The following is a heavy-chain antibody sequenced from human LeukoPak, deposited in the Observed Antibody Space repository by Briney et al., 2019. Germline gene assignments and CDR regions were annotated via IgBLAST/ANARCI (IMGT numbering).Heavy chain of an antibody. CDR1: GFTFSSYA. V-gene: IGHV3-23*01. D-gene: IGHD3-16*02. J-gene: IGHJ2*01. CDR2: ISGSGGST. Sequence: PGGSLRLSCAASGFTFSSYAMSWVRQAPGKGLEWVSAISGSGGSTYYADSVKGRFTISRDNSKNTLYLQMNSLRAEDTAVYYCARRYVWGSYPWYFDLWGRGTLVTVSS. CDR3: ARRYVWGSYPWYFDL.